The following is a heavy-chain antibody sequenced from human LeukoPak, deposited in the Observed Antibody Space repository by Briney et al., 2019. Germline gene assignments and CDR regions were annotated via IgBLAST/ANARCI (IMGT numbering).Heavy chain of an antibody. D-gene: IGHD3-22*01. V-gene: IGHV3-66*02. CDR3: ARDLHYSASSDYY. Sequence: PGGSLRLSCVASGFTFSSNYMSGVRQAPGKGVEGGSVIYSGGSTYYADSVKGRFTISRDNSKNTLYLQMNSLRPEDTAFYYCARDLHYSASSDYYWGQGTLVTVSS. CDR1: GFTFSSNY. CDR2: IYSGGST. J-gene: IGHJ4*02.